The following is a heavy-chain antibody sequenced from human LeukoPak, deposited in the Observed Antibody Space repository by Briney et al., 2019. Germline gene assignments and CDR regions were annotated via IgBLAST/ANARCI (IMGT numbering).Heavy chain of an antibody. J-gene: IGHJ2*01. CDR3: ARQRGGGYWYFDL. CDR1: GGSISSYY. CDR2: IFYSGST. Sequence: SETLSLTCSVSGGSISSYYWSWLRQPPGKGLEWIGSIFYSGSTYYTPSLKSRVTISVDTSKNHFSLKLSSVTAADTAVYYCARQRGGGYWYFDLWGRGTLVTVSS. D-gene: IGHD1-1*01. V-gene: IGHV4-59*05.